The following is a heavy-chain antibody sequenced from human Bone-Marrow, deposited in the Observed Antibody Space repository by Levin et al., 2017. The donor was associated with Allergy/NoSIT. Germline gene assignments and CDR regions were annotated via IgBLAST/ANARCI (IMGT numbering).Heavy chain of an antibody. CDR2: ISHDGSKQ. J-gene: IGHJ3*01. CDR3: ARDLNRWQGSFDL. Sequence: PGESLKISCAASGFNFRNYDMYWVRQAPGTGLEWVAYISHDGSKQWHADSVKGRFSISRDNSENTLYLQMNILTVDDTAMFYCARDLNRWQGSFDLWGQGTMVIVSS. D-gene: IGHD2-15*01. V-gene: IGHV3-30*03. CDR1: GFNFRNYD.